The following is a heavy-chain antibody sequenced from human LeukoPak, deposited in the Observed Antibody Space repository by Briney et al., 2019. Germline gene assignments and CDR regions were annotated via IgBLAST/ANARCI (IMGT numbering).Heavy chain of an antibody. D-gene: IGHD5-24*01. Sequence: GRSLRLSCAASGFTFSSYGMHWVRQAPGKGLEWVAVIWYDGSNKYYADSVKGRFTISRDNSKNTLYLQVNSLRAEDTAVYYCARVVRRDGYNFFDYWGQGTLVTVSS. V-gene: IGHV3-30*19. J-gene: IGHJ4*02. CDR1: GFTFSSYG. CDR3: ARVVRRDGYNFFDY. CDR2: IWYDGSNK.